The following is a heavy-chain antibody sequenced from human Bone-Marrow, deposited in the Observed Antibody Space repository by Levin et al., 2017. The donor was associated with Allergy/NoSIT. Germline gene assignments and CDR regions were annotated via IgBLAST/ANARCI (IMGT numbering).Heavy chain of an antibody. J-gene: IGHJ6*02. V-gene: IGHV3-7*01. D-gene: IGHD5-12*01. CDR3: ARDGRPTARPSESGYDYYYYGMDV. Sequence: GESLKISCAASGFTFSSYWMSWVRQAPGKGLEWVANIKQDGSEKYYVDSVKGRFTISRDNAKNSLYLQMNSLRAEDTAVYYCARDGRPTARPSESGYDYYYYGMDVWGQGTTVTVSS. CDR1: GFTFSSYW. CDR2: IKQDGSEK.